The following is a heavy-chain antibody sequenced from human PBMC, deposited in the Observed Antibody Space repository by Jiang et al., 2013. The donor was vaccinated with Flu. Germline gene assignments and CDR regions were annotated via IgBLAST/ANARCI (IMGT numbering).Heavy chain of an antibody. CDR2: IYYSGST. J-gene: IGHJ6*02. V-gene: IGHV4-39*07. CDR1: GGSISSSSYY. D-gene: IGHD3-3*01. CDR3: ARDSVLTVFGVVTNQMDV. Sequence: GSGLVKPSETLSLTCTVSGGSISSSSYYWGWIRQPPGKGLEWIGSIYYSGSTYYNPSLKSRVTISVDTSKNQFSLKLGSVTAADTAVYYCARDSVLTVFGVVTNQMDVWGQGTTVTVSS.